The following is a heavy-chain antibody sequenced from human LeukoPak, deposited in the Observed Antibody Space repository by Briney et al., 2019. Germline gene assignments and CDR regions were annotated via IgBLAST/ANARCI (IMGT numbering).Heavy chain of an antibody. CDR3: ARGIIGGSYSYYYYYMDV. D-gene: IGHD1-26*01. CDR1: GDSISTSNSY. V-gene: IGHV4-39*01. Sequence: PSETLSLTCTVSGDSISTSNSYWGWIRQPPGKGLEWIGSIYYSGNTYYNASLKSRVTISVDTSKNQFSLKLTSVTAADTAVYYCARGIIGGSYSYYYYYMDVWGKGTTVTVSS. CDR2: IYYSGNT. J-gene: IGHJ6*03.